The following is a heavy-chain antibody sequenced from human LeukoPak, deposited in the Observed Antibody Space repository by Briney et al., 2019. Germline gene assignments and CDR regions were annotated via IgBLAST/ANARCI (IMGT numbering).Heavy chain of an antibody. D-gene: IGHD3-3*01. V-gene: IGHV1-46*01. CDR2: INPSGGST. CDR3: ARVRSGTNYYYGMDV. Sequence: LWASVKVSCKASGYTFTSYYMHWVRQAPGQGLEWMGIINPSGGSTSYAQKFQGRVTMTRDTSTSTVYMELSSLRSEDTAVYYCARVRSGTNYYYGMDVWGQGTTVTVSS. J-gene: IGHJ6*02. CDR1: GYTFTSYY.